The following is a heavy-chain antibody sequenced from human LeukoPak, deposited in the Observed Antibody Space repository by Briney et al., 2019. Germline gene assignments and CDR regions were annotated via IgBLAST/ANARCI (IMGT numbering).Heavy chain of an antibody. CDR3: ARGRLERRIGIGDY. J-gene: IGHJ4*02. D-gene: IGHD1-1*01. Sequence: ASVKVSCKASGYTFTGYYMHWVRQAPGQGLEWMGWINPNSGGTNYAQKFQGRVTMTRDTSISTAYMELSRLRSDDTAVYYCARGRLERRIGIGDYWGPGTLVTVSS. V-gene: IGHV1-2*02. CDR2: INPNSGGT. CDR1: GYTFTGYY.